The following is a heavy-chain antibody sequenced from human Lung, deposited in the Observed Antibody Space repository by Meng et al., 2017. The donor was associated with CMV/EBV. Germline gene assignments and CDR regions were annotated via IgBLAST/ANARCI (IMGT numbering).Heavy chain of an antibody. D-gene: IGHD6-19*01. Sequence: GESXKISCAASGFTFNTYWMSWVRQAPGKGLEWVAIIKQDGSEKYYVDSVKGRFTISRDNGKKSLYLQMNSLRVEDTAVYYCVRDKWLVNFDYWGQGTPVPVSS. V-gene: IGHV3-7*01. CDR1: GFTFNTYW. J-gene: IGHJ4*02. CDR2: IKQDGSEK. CDR3: VRDKWLVNFDY.